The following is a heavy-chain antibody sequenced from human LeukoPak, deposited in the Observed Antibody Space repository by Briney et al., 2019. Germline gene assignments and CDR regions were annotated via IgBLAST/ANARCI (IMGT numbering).Heavy chain of an antibody. CDR2: IRYDGSNK. J-gene: IGHJ4*02. V-gene: IGHV3-30*02. D-gene: IGHD3-10*01. Sequence: GALRLSCAASGFTFSSYGMHWVRQAPGKGLEWVAFIRYDGSNKYYADSVKGRFTISRDNSKNTLYLQMNSLRAEDTAVYYCATLQRYYGSGSPTPFDYWGQGTLVTVSS. CDR1: GFTFSSYG. CDR3: ATLQRYYGSGSPTPFDY.